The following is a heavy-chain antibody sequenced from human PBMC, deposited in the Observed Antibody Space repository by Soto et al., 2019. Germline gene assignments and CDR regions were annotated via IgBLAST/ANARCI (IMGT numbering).Heavy chain of an antibody. J-gene: IGHJ4*02. Sequence: PSETLSLTCTVSGGSISSYYWGGIRQPPGKGLEWIGYIYYSGSTNYNPSLKSRVTISVDTSKNQFSLKLSSVTVADTAVYYCARHVVPAANYFAYWGQGTLVTVSS. CDR3: ARHVVPAANYFAY. D-gene: IGHD2-2*01. CDR1: GGSISSYY. CDR2: IYYSGST. V-gene: IGHV4-59*08.